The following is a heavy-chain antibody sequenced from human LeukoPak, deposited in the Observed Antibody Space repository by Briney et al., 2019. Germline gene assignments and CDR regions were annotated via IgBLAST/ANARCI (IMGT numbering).Heavy chain of an antibody. CDR2: ISASGGMT. CDR3: AKDRSIGTYYTFDH. J-gene: IGHJ4*02. V-gene: IGHV3-23*01. Sequence: GGSLRLSCAASGFTVTDYAMTWVRQAPGKGLEWVSSISASGGMTYYADSVKGRFTVSRDNSKNSLYLQMNSLTAADTAVYYCAKDRSIGTYYTFDHWGQGTLVTVSS. CDR1: GFTVTDYA. D-gene: IGHD1-26*01.